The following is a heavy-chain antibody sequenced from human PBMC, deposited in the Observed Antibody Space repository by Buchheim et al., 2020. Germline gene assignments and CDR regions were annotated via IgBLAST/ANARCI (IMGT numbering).Heavy chain of an antibody. D-gene: IGHD4-17*01. CDR3: AREVVGYGDPGNWFDP. CDR2: IYYSGST. Sequence: QVQLQESGPGLVKPSETLSLTCTVSGGSISSYYWSWIRQPPGKGLEWIGYIYYSGSTNYNHSFKSRVTISVDTSKNQFSLKLSSVTAADTAVYYCAREVVGYGDPGNWFDPWGQGTL. CDR1: GGSISSYY. J-gene: IGHJ5*02. V-gene: IGHV4-59*01.